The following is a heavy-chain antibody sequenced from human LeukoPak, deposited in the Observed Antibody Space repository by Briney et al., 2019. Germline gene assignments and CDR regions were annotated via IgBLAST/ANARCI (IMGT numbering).Heavy chain of an antibody. CDR1: GYSISSGYY. CDR3: AREAGGDYYHTSDYSQRDS. Sequence: SEALSLSCTVSGYSISSGYYWAWIRQPPGSGLEWIETIYRSENTNYNPSLKSRITISLDMSKNQFSLKEHSVTAADTAVYYCAREAGGDYYHTSDYSQRDSWGQGTLVPVSS. CDR2: IYRSENT. D-gene: IGHD3-22*01. V-gene: IGHV4-38-2*02. J-gene: IGHJ4*02.